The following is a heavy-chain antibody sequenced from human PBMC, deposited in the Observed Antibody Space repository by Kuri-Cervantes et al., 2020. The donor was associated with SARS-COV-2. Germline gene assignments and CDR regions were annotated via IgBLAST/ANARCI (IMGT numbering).Heavy chain of an antibody. D-gene: IGHD4-17*01. V-gene: IGHV1-2*02. CDR1: GYTFTDYY. CDR3: ARIPHPHDYGDPSLDY. J-gene: IGHJ4*02. CDR2: INPRSGGT. Sequence: ASVKVSCKASGYTFTDYYMHWVRQAPGQGLEWMGWINPRSGGTKYVEKFQGRVTMTRDTSISTVYMEMNRLRSDDTAVYYCARIPHPHDYGDPSLDYWGQGTLVTVSS.